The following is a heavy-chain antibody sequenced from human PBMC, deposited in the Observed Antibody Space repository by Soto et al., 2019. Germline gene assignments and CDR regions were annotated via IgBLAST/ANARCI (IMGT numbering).Heavy chain of an antibody. CDR1: GFTFSSYA. V-gene: IGHV3-23*01. Sequence: EVQLLESGGGLVQPGGSLRLSCAASGFTFSSYAMSWGGQAPGNGLEWVSAISGSGGSTYYADSVKGRFTISRDNSKNTLNLQMNRLRAEDTAVYDCATDRLVFNPLYYFDYRRQGTLVTVSS. CDR2: ISGSGGST. CDR3: ATDRLVFNPLYYFDY. D-gene: IGHD6-19*01. J-gene: IGHJ4*02.